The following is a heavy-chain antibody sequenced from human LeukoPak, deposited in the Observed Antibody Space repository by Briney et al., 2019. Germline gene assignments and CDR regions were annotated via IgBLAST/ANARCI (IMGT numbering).Heavy chain of an antibody. Sequence: SETLSLTCDVTGDSMTGYCWSWIRQPAGKGLEWIGRIYITGNTYYSPSLKSRVSMSLDTSKNQFYLRLSSVTAADTATYYCARGDYYDRSGVAFDPWGQGTLVTVST. CDR1: GDSMTGYC. D-gene: IGHD3-22*01. CDR2: IYITGNT. V-gene: IGHV4-4*07. CDR3: ARGDYYDRSGVAFDP. J-gene: IGHJ5*02.